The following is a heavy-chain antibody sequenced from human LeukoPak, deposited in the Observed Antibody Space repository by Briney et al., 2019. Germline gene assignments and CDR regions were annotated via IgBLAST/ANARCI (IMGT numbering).Heavy chain of an antibody. D-gene: IGHD3-22*01. CDR3: ARDTHYYDSSGYYYYGMDV. V-gene: IGHV4-31*03. CDR1: GGSVSSGSYY. J-gene: IGHJ6*02. Sequence: PSETLSLTCTVSGGSVSSGSYYWSWIRQHPGKGLEWIGYIYYSGSTYYNPSLKSRVTISVDTSKNQFSLKLSSVTAADTAVYYCARDTHYYDSSGYYYYGMDVWGQGTTVTVSS. CDR2: IYYSGST.